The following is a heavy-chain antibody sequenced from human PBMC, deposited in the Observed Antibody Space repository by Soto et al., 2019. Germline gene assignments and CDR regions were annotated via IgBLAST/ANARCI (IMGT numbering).Heavy chain of an antibody. CDR1: GGSISSYY. CDR3: ASSYSSGWEY. V-gene: IGHV4-59*01. Sequence: QVQLQESGPGLVKPSETLSLTCTVSGGSISSYYWSWIRQPPGKGLEWIGYIYYSGSTNYNPSLKSRVTISVDTSKNQFSLKLSSVTAADTAVYYCASSYSSGWEYWGQGTLVTVSS. D-gene: IGHD6-19*01. J-gene: IGHJ4*02. CDR2: IYYSGST.